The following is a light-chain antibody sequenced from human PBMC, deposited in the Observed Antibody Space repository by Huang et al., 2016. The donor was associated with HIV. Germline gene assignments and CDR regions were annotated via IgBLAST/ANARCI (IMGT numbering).Light chain of an antibody. Sequence: EVVLTQSPATLSLSPGERATLSCRASQSVTNYLAWYQQKPGQPPRLLIYDASTRATGVPARFSGSGSGTDFTLTISSLEPEDFAVYYCQQRGNWPPVTFGGGTKVEIK. CDR1: QSVTNY. CDR2: DAS. CDR3: QQRGNWPPVT. V-gene: IGKV3-11*01. J-gene: IGKJ4*01.